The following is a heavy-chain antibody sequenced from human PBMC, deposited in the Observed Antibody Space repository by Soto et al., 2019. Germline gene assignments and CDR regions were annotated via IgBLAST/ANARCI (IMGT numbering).Heavy chain of an antibody. V-gene: IGHV4-39*01. CDR3: ARHEAPSGWYFDY. CDR2: ISYSGST. CDR1: GGSISTSSSTYY. J-gene: IGHJ4*02. D-gene: IGHD6-19*01. Sequence: SETLSLTCSVSGGSISTSSSTYYWGWMRQPPGKGLEWIGSISYSGSTYYNPSLKSRVTISVDTSKNQFSLKLSSVTAADTAVYYCARHEAPSGWYFDYWGQGTLVTVSS.